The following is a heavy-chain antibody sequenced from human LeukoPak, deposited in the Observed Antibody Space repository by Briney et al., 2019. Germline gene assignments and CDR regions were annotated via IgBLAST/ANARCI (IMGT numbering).Heavy chain of an antibody. J-gene: IGHJ4*02. CDR1: GFTFSSYA. Sequence: GGSLRLSCAASGFTFSSYAMSWVRQAPGKGLEWVSAISGSGGSTYYADSAKGRVTISRDNSKNTLYLQMNSLRAEDTAVYYCAKDSPEAHFWSGYTFYFDYWGQGTLVTVSS. D-gene: IGHD3-3*02. V-gene: IGHV3-23*01. CDR2: ISGSGGST. CDR3: AKDSPEAHFWSGYTFYFDY.